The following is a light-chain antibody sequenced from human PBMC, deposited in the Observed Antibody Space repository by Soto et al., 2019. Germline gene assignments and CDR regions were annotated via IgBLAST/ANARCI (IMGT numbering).Light chain of an antibody. CDR2: QDN. J-gene: IGLJ2*01. CDR1: KLANKY. CDR3: QAWDRSIVV. Sequence: SYELTQPPSVSVSPGQTASIPCSGNKLANKYPSWFQQRAGQSPVLVIYQDNRRPSGIPERFSVSNSGNTATLTISGTQAVDEADYYCQAWDRSIVVFGGGTKLTVL. V-gene: IGLV3-1*01.